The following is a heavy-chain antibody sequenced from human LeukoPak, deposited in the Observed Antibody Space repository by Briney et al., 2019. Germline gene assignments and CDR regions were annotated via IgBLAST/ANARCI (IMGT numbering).Heavy chain of an antibody. CDR1: GGSFSGYY. J-gene: IGHJ3*02. D-gene: IGHD6-19*01. CDR3: ARPYLAVADAFDI. Sequence: PSETLSLTCAVYGGSFSGYYWSWIRQPPGNGLEWIGEINHSGSTNYNPSLKSRVTISVDTSKNQFSLKLSSVTAADTAVYYCARPYLAVADAFDIWGQGTMVTVSS. V-gene: IGHV4-34*01. CDR2: INHSGST.